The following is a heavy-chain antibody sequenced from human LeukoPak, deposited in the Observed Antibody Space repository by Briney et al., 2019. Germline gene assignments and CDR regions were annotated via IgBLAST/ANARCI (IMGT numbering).Heavy chain of an antibody. D-gene: IGHD6-13*01. J-gene: IGHJ4*02. V-gene: IGHV4-4*02. CDR1: AGSVRVSNW. CDR2: IYHSGST. Sequence: TLSLTRAVLAGSVRVSNWWRWARHPPGKGLGWIGEIYHSGSTNYNPSIKSRVTISVDKSKNQFSLKLSSVTAADTVVYYCARELAAAGYRKFDYWGQGTLVTVSS. CDR3: ARELAAAGYRKFDY.